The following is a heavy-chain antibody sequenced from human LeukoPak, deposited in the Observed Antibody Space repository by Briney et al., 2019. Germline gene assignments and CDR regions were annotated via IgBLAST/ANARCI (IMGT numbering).Heavy chain of an antibody. CDR3: AREVAAAAVPYYFDY. J-gene: IGHJ4*02. V-gene: IGHV4-30-2*01. Sequence: SQTLSLTCTVSGGSISSGGYYWSWLRQPPGKGLEWIGYIYHSGSTYYNPSLKSRVTISVDTSKNQFSLKLSSVTAADTAVYYCAREVAAAAVPYYFDYWGQGTLVTVSS. CDR2: IYHSGST. CDR1: GGSISSGGYY. D-gene: IGHD6-13*01.